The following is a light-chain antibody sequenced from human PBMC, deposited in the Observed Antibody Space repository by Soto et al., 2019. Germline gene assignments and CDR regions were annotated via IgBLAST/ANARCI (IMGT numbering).Light chain of an antibody. Sequence: QPVLTQAPSASGTPGQRVTISCSGSSSNIGSNYVYWYQQLPGTAPKLLMYRSNQRPSGVPDRFSGSKSGTSASLAISGLRSEDEADYYCAAWDDSLSGWLFGGGTKLTVL. CDR2: RSN. CDR1: SSNIGSNY. V-gene: IGLV1-47*01. CDR3: AAWDDSLSGWL. J-gene: IGLJ3*02.